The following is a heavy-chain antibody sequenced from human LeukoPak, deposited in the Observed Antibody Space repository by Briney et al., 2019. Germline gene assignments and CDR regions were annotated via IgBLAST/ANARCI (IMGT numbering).Heavy chain of an antibody. J-gene: IGHJ4*02. D-gene: IGHD6-25*01. V-gene: IGHV1-24*01. CDR2: FDPEDGET. Sequence: ASVKDSCKVSGYTLTELSMHWVRQAPGKGLEWMGGFDPEDGETIYAQKFQGRVTMTEDTSTDTAYMELSSLRSEDTAVYYCATDVSVRLTHPIFDYWGQGTLVTVSS. CDR1: GYTLTELS. CDR3: ATDVSVRLTHPIFDY.